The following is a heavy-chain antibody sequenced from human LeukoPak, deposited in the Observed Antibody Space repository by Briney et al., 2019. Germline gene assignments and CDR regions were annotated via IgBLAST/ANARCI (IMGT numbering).Heavy chain of an antibody. J-gene: IGHJ6*03. V-gene: IGHV3-48*01. Sequence: PGGSLRLSCAASGFTFSSYSINWVRQAPGKGLEWVSYISSSSSTIYYADSVKGRFTISRDNAKNSLYLQMNSLRAEDTAVYYCARDRGYYYMDVWGKGTTVTVSS. CDR2: ISSSSSTI. CDR3: ARDRGYYYMDV. D-gene: IGHD3-10*01. CDR1: GFTFSSYS.